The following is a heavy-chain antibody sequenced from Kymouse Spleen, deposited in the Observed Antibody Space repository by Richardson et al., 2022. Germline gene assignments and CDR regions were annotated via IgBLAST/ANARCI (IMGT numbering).Heavy chain of an antibody. J-gene: IGHJ4*02. Sequence: QLQLQESGPGLVKPSETLSLTCTVSGGSISSSSYYWGWIRQPPGKGLEWIGSIYYSGSTYYNPSLKSRVTISVDTSKNQFSLKLSSVTAADTAVYYCARHEGGYYGSGSYYKRGAFDYWGQGTLVTVSS. D-gene: IGHD3-10*01. CDR2: IYYSGST. V-gene: IGHV4-39*01. CDR1: GGSISSSSYY. CDR3: ARHEGGYYGSGSYYKRGAFDY.